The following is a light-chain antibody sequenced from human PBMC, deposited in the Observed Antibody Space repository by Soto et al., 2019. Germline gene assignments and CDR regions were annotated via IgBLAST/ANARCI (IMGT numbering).Light chain of an antibody. CDR3: QQSSNWPPWT. Sequence: EIVLTQSPATLSLSPGERATFSCKASQSVGTSLAWFQQKPGQAPRLVIYDASVRATGIPARFSGSGSGTDFTLTISRLQPEDIAMYYCQQSSNWPPWTFGRGTRVEI. CDR2: DAS. V-gene: IGKV3-11*01. CDR1: QSVGTS. J-gene: IGKJ1*01.